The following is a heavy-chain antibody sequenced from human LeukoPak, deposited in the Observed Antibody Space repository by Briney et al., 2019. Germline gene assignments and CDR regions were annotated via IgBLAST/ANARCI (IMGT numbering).Heavy chain of an antibody. CDR3: ATRGY. Sequence: SETLSLTCTVSGGSVSSDYWQWIRQPPGKGLEWVGYIYNSGNNHYNSSLKSRVTISIDTSKNQFSLKLASVTAADTAVYYCATRGYWGQGTLVAVSS. J-gene: IGHJ4*02. CDR2: IYNSGNN. V-gene: IGHV4-59*08. D-gene: IGHD3-10*01. CDR1: GGSVSSDY.